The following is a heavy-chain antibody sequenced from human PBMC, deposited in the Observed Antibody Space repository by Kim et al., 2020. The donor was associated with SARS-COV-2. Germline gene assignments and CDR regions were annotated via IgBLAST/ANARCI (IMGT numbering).Heavy chain of an antibody. V-gene: IGHV4-4*02. J-gene: IGHJ6*02. D-gene: IGHD5-18*01. CDR2: IYHSGST. CDR1: GGSISSSNW. CDR3: AVLRGIQLWATLPYYYYYGMDV. Sequence: SETLSLTCAVSGGSISSSNWWSWVRQPPGKGLEWIGEIYHSGSTNYNPSLKSRVTISVDKSKNQFSLKLSSVTAADTAVYYCAVLRGIQLWATLPYYYYYGMDVWGQGTTVTVSS.